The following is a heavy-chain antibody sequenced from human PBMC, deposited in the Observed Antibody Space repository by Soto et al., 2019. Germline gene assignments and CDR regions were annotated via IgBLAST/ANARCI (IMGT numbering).Heavy chain of an antibody. CDR1: GGSISSSNW. D-gene: IGHD2-2*01. Sequence: QVQLQESGPGLVKPSGTLSLTCAVSGGSISSSNWWSWVRQPPGKGLEWIGEIYHSGSTNYNPSLKSRVTISVDQSKNQFSLKLSSVTAADTAVYYCASQILVVVPAANYFDYWGQGTLVTVSS. V-gene: IGHV4-4*02. CDR3: ASQILVVVPAANYFDY. J-gene: IGHJ4*02. CDR2: IYHSGST.